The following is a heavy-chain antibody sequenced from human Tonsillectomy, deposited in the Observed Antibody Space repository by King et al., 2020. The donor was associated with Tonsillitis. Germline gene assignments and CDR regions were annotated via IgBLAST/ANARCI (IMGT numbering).Heavy chain of an antibody. Sequence: VQLVESGGGVVQPGRSLRLSCAASGFTFSSYAIHWVRQAPGKGLEWVAVISYDGSNKYCADSVKGRFTISRDNSKNTLYLQMNSLRAEDTAVYYCARANYYDRSSDPRIWGQGTLVTVSS. D-gene: IGHD3-22*01. V-gene: IGHV3-30*04. J-gene: IGHJ4*02. CDR1: GFTFSSYA. CDR2: ISYDGSNK. CDR3: ARANYYDRSSDPRI.